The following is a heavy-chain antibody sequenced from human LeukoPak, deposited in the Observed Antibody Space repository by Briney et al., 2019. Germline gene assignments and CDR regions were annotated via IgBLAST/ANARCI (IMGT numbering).Heavy chain of an antibody. Sequence: SETLSLTCTVSGGSISSYYWSWIRQPPGKGLEWIGYIYFSGSTNYNPSLKSRVTISADTSKNQFSLKLSSVTAADTAVYYCARVGSGRDGFEGAFEVWGQGTTVTVSS. D-gene: IGHD5-24*01. CDR1: GGSISSYY. CDR3: ARVGSGRDGFEGAFEV. CDR2: IYFSGST. J-gene: IGHJ3*01. V-gene: IGHV4-59*01.